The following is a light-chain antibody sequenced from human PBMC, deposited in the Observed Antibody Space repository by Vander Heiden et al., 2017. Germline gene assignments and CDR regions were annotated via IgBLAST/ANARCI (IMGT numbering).Light chain of an antibody. J-gene: IGLJ3*02. CDR1: SLRVYY. Sequence: SSELTQDPAVSVALGQTVRITCQGDSLRVYYASWYQQKPGQAPGRGMYDKNIRPSGIPDRFSGSSSGNRDSLNITGAQAEDEADDDCNSPDSSGNRGCGGGTKL. CDR2: DKN. V-gene: IGLV3-19*01. CDR3: NSPDSSGNRG.